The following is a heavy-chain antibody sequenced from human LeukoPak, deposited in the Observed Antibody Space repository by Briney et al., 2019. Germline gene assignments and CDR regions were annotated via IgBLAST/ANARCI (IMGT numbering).Heavy chain of an antibody. Sequence: GGSLRLSCAASGFSFSNYAMSWVRQAPGKGLEWVSAISGSGGSTYYADSVKGRFTISRDNSKKTLYLQMNSLRAEDTAVYYCARDVGRNYGTDYWGQGTLVTVSS. CDR2: ISGSGGST. V-gene: IGHV3-23*01. CDR3: ARDVGRNYGTDY. J-gene: IGHJ4*02. D-gene: IGHD3-10*01. CDR1: GFSFSNYA.